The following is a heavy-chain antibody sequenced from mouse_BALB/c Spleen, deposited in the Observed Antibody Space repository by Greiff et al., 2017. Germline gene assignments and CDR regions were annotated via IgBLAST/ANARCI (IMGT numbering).Heavy chain of an antibody. Sequence: EVKLMESGGGLVKPGGSLKLSCAASGFTFSSYTMSWVRQTPEKRLEWVAYISNGGGSTYYPDTVKGRFTISRDNAKNTLYLQMSSLKSEDTAMYYCARAPRSMDYWGQGTSVTVSS. J-gene: IGHJ4*01. CDR2: ISNGGGST. CDR1: GFTFSSYT. CDR3: ARAPRSMDY. V-gene: IGHV5-12-2*01.